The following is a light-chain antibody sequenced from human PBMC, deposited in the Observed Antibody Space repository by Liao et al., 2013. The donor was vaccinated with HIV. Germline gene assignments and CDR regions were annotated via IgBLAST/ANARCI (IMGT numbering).Light chain of an antibody. V-gene: IGLV3-1*01. J-gene: IGLJ2*01. CDR2: QNM. CDR1: KLGDKY. Sequence: SYELTQPPSVSVSPGQTARITCSGDKLGDKYACWYQQKPGQSPVLVIYQNMKRPSGIPERFSGSNSGNTATLTISGTQAMDEADYYCQAWDSTTGVVFGEGTKLTVL. CDR3: QAWDSTTGVV.